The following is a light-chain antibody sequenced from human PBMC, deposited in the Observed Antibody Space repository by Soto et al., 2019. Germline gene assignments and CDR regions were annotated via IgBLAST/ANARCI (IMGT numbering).Light chain of an antibody. Sequence: QSVLTEPASVSGSPGQSITISCTGTSNDVGRYDYVSWYQQHPGKVPKLIISEVSDRPSGVSNRFSGSKSGNTASLTISGLQSEDEADYYCSSYTSTTTLVFGTGTKVTVL. CDR1: SNDVGRYDY. CDR2: EVS. J-gene: IGLJ1*01. V-gene: IGLV2-14*01. CDR3: SSYTSTTTLV.